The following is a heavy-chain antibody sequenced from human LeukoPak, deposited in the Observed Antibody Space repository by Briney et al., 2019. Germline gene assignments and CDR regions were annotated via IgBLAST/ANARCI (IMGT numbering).Heavy chain of an antibody. D-gene: IGHD6-19*01. CDR1: GGSISSGSYY. CDR2: IYTSGST. CDR3: ARESYPGGSGWYSGTYYFDN. V-gene: IGHV4-61*02. J-gene: IGHJ4*02. Sequence: VKPSQTLSLTCTVSGGSISSGSYYWSWIRQPAGKGLEWIGRIYTSGSTNYNPSLKSRVTISVDTSKNQFSLKLSSVTAADTAVYYCARESYPGGSGWYSGTYYFDNWGQGTLVTVSS.